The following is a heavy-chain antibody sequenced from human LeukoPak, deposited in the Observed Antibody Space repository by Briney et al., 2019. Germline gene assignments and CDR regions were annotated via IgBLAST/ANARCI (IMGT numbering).Heavy chain of an antibody. V-gene: IGHV4-31*03. Sequence: PSETLSLTCTVSGGSISSGGYYWSWIRQHPGKGLEWIGYIYYSGSTYYNPSLKSRVTISVDTSKNQFSLKLSSVTAADTAVYYCAREPIYDILTGYRPGTHPRLYQGFDYWGQGTLVTVSS. CDR2: IYYSGST. CDR1: GGSISSGGYY. CDR3: AREPIYDILTGYRPGTHPRLYQGFDY. D-gene: IGHD3-9*01. J-gene: IGHJ4*02.